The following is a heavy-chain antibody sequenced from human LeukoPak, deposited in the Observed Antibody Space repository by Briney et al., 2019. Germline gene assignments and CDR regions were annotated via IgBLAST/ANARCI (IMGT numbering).Heavy chain of an antibody. Sequence: GRSLRLSCAASGFTFSSYGMHWVRQAPGKGLEWLAVISNDGGTKYYANSVKGRFTISRDNSKNTPYLQMDRLTADETATYSCSLPRMEGTSSRLFDFWGQGILVTVSS. CDR3: SLPRMEGTSSRLFDF. D-gene: IGHD1-14*01. CDR1: GFTFSSYG. CDR2: ISNDGGTK. V-gene: IGHV3-30*03. J-gene: IGHJ4*02.